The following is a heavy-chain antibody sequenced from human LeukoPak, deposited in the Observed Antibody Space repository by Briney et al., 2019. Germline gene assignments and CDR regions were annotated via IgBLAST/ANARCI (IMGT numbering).Heavy chain of an antibody. CDR3: AKTGLGRIVVVTAINYFDY. J-gene: IGHJ4*02. V-gene: IGHV3-7*01. Sequence: GGSLRLSCAASGFTFSSYWMNWVRQAPGKGLEWVANIKQDGSEKYYVDSVKGRFTISRDNAKNSLYLQMNSLRAEDTAVYYCAKTGLGRIVVVTAINYFDYWGQGTLVTVSS. CDR2: IKQDGSEK. D-gene: IGHD2-21*02. CDR1: GFTFSSYW.